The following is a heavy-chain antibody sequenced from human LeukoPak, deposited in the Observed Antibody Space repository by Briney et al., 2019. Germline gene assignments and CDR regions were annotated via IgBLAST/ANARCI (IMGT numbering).Heavy chain of an antibody. CDR3: ARDLVAAGYDY. V-gene: IGHV3-33*01. Sequence: PGGSLRLSCAASGFTFSSYGMHWVRQAPGKGLEWVAVIWYDGSNKYYADSVKGRFTIFRDNSKNTLYLQMNSLRAEDTAVYYCARDLVAAGYDYWGQGTLVTVSS. J-gene: IGHJ4*02. CDR2: IWYDGSNK. D-gene: IGHD6-13*01. CDR1: GFTFSSYG.